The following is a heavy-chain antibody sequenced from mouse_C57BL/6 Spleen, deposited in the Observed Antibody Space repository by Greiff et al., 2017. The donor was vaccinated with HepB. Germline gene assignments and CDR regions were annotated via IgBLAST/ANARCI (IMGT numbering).Heavy chain of an antibody. V-gene: IGHV5-6*01. CDR3: ARHGATEGYYAMDY. J-gene: IGHJ4*01. CDR2: ISSGGSYT. D-gene: IGHD3-1*01. CDR1: GFTFSSYG. Sequence: DVQLVESGGDLVKPGGSLKLSCAASGFTFSSYGMSWVRQTPDKRLEWVATISSGGSYTYYPDSVKGRFTISRDNAKNTLYLQMSSLKSEDTAMYYCARHGATEGYYAMDYWGQGTSVTVSS.